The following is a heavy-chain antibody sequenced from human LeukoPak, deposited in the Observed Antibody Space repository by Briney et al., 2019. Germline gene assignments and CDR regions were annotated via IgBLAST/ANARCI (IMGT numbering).Heavy chain of an antibody. V-gene: IGHV4-61*02. D-gene: IGHD3-3*01. Sequence: PSETLSLTCTVSGGSISSGSYYWRWLRQPAGKGLEWIGRIYTSGSTNYNPSLKSRVTISVDTSKNQFSLKLSSVTAADTAVYYCAREMRGYDFWSGYYAYNWFDPWGQGTLVTVSS. CDR1: GGSISSGSYY. CDR2: IYTSGST. CDR3: AREMRGYDFWSGYYAYNWFDP. J-gene: IGHJ5*02.